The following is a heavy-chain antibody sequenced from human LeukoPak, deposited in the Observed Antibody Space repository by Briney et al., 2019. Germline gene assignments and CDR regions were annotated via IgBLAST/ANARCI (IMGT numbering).Heavy chain of an antibody. D-gene: IGHD4-17*01. J-gene: IGHJ6*02. V-gene: IGHV3-66*01. CDR3: ARSTVTTVYGMDV. Sequence: GGSLRLSCVASGFTVSSNYMSWVRQAPGKGLEWVSVIYSGGSTYYADSVKGRFTISRDNSKNTLYLQMNSLRAEDTAVYYCARSTVTTVYGMDVWGQGTTVTVSS. CDR2: IYSGGST. CDR1: GFTVSSNY.